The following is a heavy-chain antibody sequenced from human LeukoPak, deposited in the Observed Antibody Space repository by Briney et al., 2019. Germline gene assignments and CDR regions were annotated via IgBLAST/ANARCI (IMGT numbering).Heavy chain of an antibody. J-gene: IGHJ5*02. Sequence: PSETLSLTCTVSGGSISSYYWSWIRQPPGKGLEWIGYIYYSGSTNYNPSLKSRVTISVDTSKNQFSLKLSSVTAADTAVYYCARQYYDILTGYYNWFDPWGQGTLVTVS. CDR3: ARQYYDILTGYYNWFDP. D-gene: IGHD3-9*01. CDR1: GGSISSYY. V-gene: IGHV4-59*01. CDR2: IYYSGST.